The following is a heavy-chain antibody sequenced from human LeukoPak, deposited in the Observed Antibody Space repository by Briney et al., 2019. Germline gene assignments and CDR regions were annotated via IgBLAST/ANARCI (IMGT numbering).Heavy chain of an antibody. D-gene: IGHD6-19*01. J-gene: IGHJ4*02. CDR2: VYWNDDN. Sequence: ESGPTLVKPTQTLTLTCTFSGFSLSDTAVGVHWIRRPPGKALEWLALVYWNDDNKYSPSLRSRLTVTKDSSKNLVVLTMTNMDPVDTATYYCTHSSGWTTDFWGQGILVTVSS. V-gene: IGHV2-5*01. CDR1: GFSLSDTAVG. CDR3: THSSGWTTDF.